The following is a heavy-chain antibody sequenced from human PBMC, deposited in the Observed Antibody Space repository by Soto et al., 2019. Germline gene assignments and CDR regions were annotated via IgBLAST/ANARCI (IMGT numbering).Heavy chain of an antibody. V-gene: IGHV3-20*04. Sequence: EVQLVESGGGVVRPGGSLTLSCAASGFTFEDHGMTWVRQVPGKGLEWVAEINWSGSSTSYADSVKGRFTISRDNAKNSLYLQMNRRIAEDTALYFCARDGGVAVAVDAADIWGQGTIVTVSS. CDR2: INWSGSST. CDR1: GFTFEDHG. J-gene: IGHJ3*02. CDR3: ARDGGVAVAVDAADI. D-gene: IGHD6-19*01.